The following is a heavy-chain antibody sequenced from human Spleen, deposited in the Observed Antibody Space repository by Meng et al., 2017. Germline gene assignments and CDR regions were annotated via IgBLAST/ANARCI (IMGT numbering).Heavy chain of an antibody. CDR1: GGSISINNIY. J-gene: IGHJ4*02. CDR3: ARLNWGTGAAMIDN. Sequence: QPQLQESGPGLVKPSEALSLTCTVSGGSISINNIYWGWIRQSPGKGLEWIGSVSYTGSTYYNPSLKSRLTISVDASKSQFSLKLNSVTAADTSFYYCARLNWGTGAAMIDNWGQGTLVTVSS. D-gene: IGHD2-2*01. V-gene: IGHV4-39*01. CDR2: VSYTGST.